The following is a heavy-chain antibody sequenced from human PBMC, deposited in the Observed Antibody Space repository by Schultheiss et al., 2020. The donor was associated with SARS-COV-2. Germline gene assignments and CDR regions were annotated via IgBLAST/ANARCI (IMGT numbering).Heavy chain of an antibody. Sequence: GESLKISCAASGFTFSTYAMSWVRQAPGKGLEWVSVISGSGGSTYYADSVKGRFTISRDNSKNTLYLQMNSLRAEDTAVYYCAKDLITAVAGDAYGMDVWGQGTTVTVSS. J-gene: IGHJ6*02. CDR2: ISGSGGST. D-gene: IGHD6-19*01. V-gene: IGHV3-23*01. CDR1: GFTFSTYA. CDR3: AKDLITAVAGDAYGMDV.